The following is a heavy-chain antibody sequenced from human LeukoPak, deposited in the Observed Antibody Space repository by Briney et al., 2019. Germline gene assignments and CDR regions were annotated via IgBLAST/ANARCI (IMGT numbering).Heavy chain of an antibody. D-gene: IGHD2-2*01. CDR2: INHSGST. CDR3: ARNLRYCSSTSCSWGLYYYYYMDV. V-gene: IGHV4-34*01. CDR1: GGSFSGYY. Sequence: SETLSLTCAVYGGSFSGYYWSWIRQPPGKGLEWIGEINHSGSTNYNPSLKSRVTISVDTSKNQLSLKLSSVTAADTAVYYCARNLRYCSSTSCSWGLYYYYYMDVWGKGTTVTVSS. J-gene: IGHJ6*03.